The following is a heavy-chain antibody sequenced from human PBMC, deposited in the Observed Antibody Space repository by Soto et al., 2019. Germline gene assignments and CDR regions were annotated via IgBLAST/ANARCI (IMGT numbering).Heavy chain of an antibody. V-gene: IGHV3-74*01. CDR3: ASGVVGGVIVH. CDR1: GFAFRSYW. J-gene: IGHJ5*02. D-gene: IGHD3-16*01. Sequence: EVQLVESGGGLVQPGGSLRLSCAASGFAFRSYWMHWVRQVPGKGLVWVSRINNDETTTNYADSVKGRFTISRDNAENTLYLQMNSLRVEDTAVYYCASGVVGGVIVHWGQVTLVTVSS. CDR2: INNDETTT.